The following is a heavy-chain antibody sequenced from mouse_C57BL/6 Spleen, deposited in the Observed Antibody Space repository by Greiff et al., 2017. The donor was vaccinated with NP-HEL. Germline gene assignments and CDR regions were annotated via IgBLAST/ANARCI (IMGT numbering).Heavy chain of an antibody. CDR3: TRAHYYDYAMDY. Sequence: QVQLQQSGAELVRPGASVTLSCKASGYTFTDYEMHWVKQTPVHGLEWIGAIDPETGGTASNQKFKGKAILTADQSSSTAYMELRSLTSEDSAVYYCTRAHYYDYAMDYWGQGTSGTVSS. CDR2: IDPETGGT. CDR1: GYTFTDYE. J-gene: IGHJ4*01. V-gene: IGHV1-15*01. D-gene: IGHD2-1*01.